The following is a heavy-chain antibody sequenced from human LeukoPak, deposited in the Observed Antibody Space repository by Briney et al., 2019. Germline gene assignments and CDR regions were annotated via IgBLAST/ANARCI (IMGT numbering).Heavy chain of an antibody. J-gene: IGHJ3*02. V-gene: IGHV1-2*02. CDR1: GYTFTGYY. Sequence: ASVKVSCKASGYTFTGYYMHWVRQAPGQGLEWMGWINPNSGGTNYAQKFQGRVTMTRDTSISTAYMELSRLRSDDTAAYYCARGIPQRITMTVVASPTDAFDIWGQGTMVTVSS. CDR3: ARGIPQRITMTVVASPTDAFDI. CDR2: INPNSGGT. D-gene: IGHD3-22*01.